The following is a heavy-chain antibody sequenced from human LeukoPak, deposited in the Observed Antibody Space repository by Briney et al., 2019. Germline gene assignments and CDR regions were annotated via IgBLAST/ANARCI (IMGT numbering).Heavy chain of an antibody. CDR2: INHSGST. CDR3: ATHNYYYGMDV. CDR1: GRSFRGYY. V-gene: IGHV4-34*01. Sequence: SETLSLTCAVYGRSFRGYYWSWIRQPPGKGLEWIGEINHSGSTNYNPSLKSRVTISVDTSKNQFSLKLSSVTAADTAVYYCATHNYYYGMDVWGQGTTVTVSS. J-gene: IGHJ6*02.